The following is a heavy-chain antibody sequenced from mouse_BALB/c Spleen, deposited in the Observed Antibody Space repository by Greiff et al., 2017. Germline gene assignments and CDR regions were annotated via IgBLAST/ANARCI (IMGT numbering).Heavy chain of an antibody. CDR3: ARGYGSSYGY. CDR1: GYTFTSYW. CDR2: IYPSDSYT. J-gene: IGHJ2*01. V-gene: IGHV1-69*02. Sequence: QVQLQQPGAELVRPGASVKLSCKASGYTFTSYWINWVKQRPGQGLEWIGNIYPSDSYTNYNQKFKDKATLTADKSSSTAYMQLSSLTSEDSAVYYCARGYGSSYGYWGQGTTLTVSS. D-gene: IGHD1-1*01.